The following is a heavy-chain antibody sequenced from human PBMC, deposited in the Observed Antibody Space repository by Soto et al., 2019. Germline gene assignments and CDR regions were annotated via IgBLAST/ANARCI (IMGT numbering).Heavy chain of an antibody. D-gene: IGHD3-10*01. CDR3: ASLAIREYYFDY. J-gene: IGHJ4*02. CDR2: IIPIFGTA. V-gene: IGHV1-69*13. CDR1: GGTFSSYA. Sequence: SVKVSCEASGGTFSSYAISWVRQAPGQGLEWMGGIIPIFGTANYARKFQGRVTITADESTSTAYMELSSLRSEDTAVYYCASLAIREYYFDYWGQGTLVTVSS.